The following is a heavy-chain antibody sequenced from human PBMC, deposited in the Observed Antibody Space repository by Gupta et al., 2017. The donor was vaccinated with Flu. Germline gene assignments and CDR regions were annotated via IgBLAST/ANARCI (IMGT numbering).Heavy chain of an antibody. V-gene: IGHV3-49*04. Sequence: EVQLVESGGGLVQPGRSLRLSCTASGFTFGDYAMRWVRQAPGKGLEWVGFIRSKAYGGTTEYAASVKGRFTISRDDSKSIAYLQMNSLKTEDTAVYYCTRGSYYFDYWGQGTLVTVSS. CDR2: IRSKAYGGTT. D-gene: IGHD2-15*01. J-gene: IGHJ4*02. CDR3: TRGSYYFDY. CDR1: GFTFGDYA.